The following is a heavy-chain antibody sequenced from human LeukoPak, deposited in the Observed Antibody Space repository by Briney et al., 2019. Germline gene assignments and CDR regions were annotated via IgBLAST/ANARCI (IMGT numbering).Heavy chain of an antibody. J-gene: IGHJ4*02. Sequence: SETLSLTCTVSGGSISSYYWSWIRQPPGKGLEWIGYIYYSGSTNYNPSLKSRVTISVDTSKNQFSLKLSSVTAADTAVYYCARSVGYCSSTSCDPAIDYWGQGTLVTVSS. V-gene: IGHV4-59*01. CDR3: ARSVGYCSSTSCDPAIDY. CDR1: GGSISSYY. D-gene: IGHD2-2*01. CDR2: IYYSGST.